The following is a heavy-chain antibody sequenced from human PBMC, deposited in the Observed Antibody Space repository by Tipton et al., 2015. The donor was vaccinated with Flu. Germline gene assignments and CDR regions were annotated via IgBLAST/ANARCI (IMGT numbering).Heavy chain of an antibody. V-gene: IGHV3-33*01. CDR2: IWFDGSK. D-gene: IGHD3-10*01. CDR1: GFTFSSYG. Sequence: SLRLSCAASGFTFSSYGMHWVRQAPGKGLEWVAVIWFDGSKYYVDSLKGRFTISRDNSKNTMYLQMNSLRVEDTAIYYCARGSVRYYFDYWGQGTLVTVSS. J-gene: IGHJ4*02. CDR3: ARGSVRYYFDY.